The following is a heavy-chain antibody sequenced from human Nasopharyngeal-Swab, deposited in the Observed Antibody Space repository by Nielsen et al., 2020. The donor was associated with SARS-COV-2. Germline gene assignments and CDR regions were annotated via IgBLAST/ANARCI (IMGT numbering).Heavy chain of an antibody. D-gene: IGHD2-2*01. Sequence: GGSLRLSCAASGFTFSSYWMHWVRQAPGKGLVWVSRINSDGSSTSYADSVKGRFTISRDNAKNTLYLQMNSLGAEDTAVYYCARDKVVVVPAAIYYYGMDVWGQGTTVTVSS. CDR2: INSDGSST. V-gene: IGHV3-74*01. CDR1: GFTFSSYW. J-gene: IGHJ6*02. CDR3: ARDKVVVVPAAIYYYGMDV.